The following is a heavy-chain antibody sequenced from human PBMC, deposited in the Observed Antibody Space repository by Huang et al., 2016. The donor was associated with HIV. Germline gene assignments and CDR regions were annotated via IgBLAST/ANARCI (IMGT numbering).Heavy chain of an antibody. CDR2: SNHSRSN. CDR3: ARGAGDDVLTGYNRGFDY. Sequence: QVQLQQWGAGLLKPSETLSLTCAVYGGSFSGYYWSWIRQPPGKGLEWIGESNHSRSNNYNPSLKRRVTISVDTAKNQVSLKLSSVTAADTAVYYCARGAGDDVLTGYNRGFDYWGQGTLVTVSS. CDR1: GGSFSGYY. D-gene: IGHD3-9*01. V-gene: IGHV4-34*01. J-gene: IGHJ4*02.